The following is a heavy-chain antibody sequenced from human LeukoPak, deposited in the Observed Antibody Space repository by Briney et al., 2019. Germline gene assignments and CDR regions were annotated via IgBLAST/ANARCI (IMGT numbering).Heavy chain of an antibody. Sequence: PGGSLRLSCAASGFTFSSYGMHWVRQAPGKGLEWVSAISGSGGSTYYADSVKGRFTISRDNSKNTLYLQMNSLRAEDTAVYYCGLGELLSFGYEYFQHWGQGTLVTVSS. CDR2: ISGSGGST. D-gene: IGHD1-26*01. J-gene: IGHJ1*01. V-gene: IGHV3-23*01. CDR3: GLGELLSFGYEYFQH. CDR1: GFTFSSYG.